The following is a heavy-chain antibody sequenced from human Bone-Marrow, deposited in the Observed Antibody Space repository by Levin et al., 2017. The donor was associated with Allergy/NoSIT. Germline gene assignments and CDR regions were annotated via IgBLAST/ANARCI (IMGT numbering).Heavy chain of an antibody. CDR3: ARRFCSGDICYSGSHGMDV. V-gene: IGHV4-59*08. CDR1: GASIRSSY. J-gene: IGHJ6*02. D-gene: IGHD2-15*01. CDR2: IYNSGST. Sequence: SQTLSLPCTVSGASIRSSYWSWIRPPPGKGLEWIGYIYNSGSTKYNPSLKSRVTISVDTSKNQFSLKLNSVTAADTAVYYCARRFCSGDICYSGSHGMDVWGQGTTVTVSS.